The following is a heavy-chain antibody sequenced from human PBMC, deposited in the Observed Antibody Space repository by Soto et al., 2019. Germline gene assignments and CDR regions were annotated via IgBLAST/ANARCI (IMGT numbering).Heavy chain of an antibody. D-gene: IGHD4-17*01. CDR3: TTDDLFGDYSPYYYYGMDV. Sequence: SVSNAWMNWVRQAPGKGLEWVGRIKSKTDGGTTDYAAPVKGRFTISRDDSKNTLYLQMNSLKTEDTAVYYCTTDDLFGDYSPYYYYGMDVWGQGTTVTVSS. J-gene: IGHJ6*02. CDR1: SVSNAW. CDR2: IKSKTDGGTT. V-gene: IGHV3-15*07.